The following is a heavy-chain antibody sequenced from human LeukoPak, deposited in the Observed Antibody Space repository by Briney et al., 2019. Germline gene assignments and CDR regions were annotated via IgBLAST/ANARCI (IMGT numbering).Heavy chain of an antibody. CDR3: ARGLKPYCTNGVCYTGDF. J-gene: IGHJ4*02. CDR2: MNPSGRT. V-gene: IGHV4-34*01. D-gene: IGHD2-8*01. CDR1: GGSLSGFY. Sequence: SETLSLTCGVYGGSLSGFYWNWIRQPPGKGLEWIGEMNPSGRTTYNPSLKSRVSMSLDTSKNQFSLKLSSVTAADTAVYYCARGLKPYCTNGVCYTGDFWGQGTLVTVSS.